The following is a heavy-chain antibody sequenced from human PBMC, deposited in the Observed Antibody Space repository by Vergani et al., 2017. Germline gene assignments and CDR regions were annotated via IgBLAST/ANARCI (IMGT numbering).Heavy chain of an antibody. D-gene: IGHD3-22*01. CDR1: GGSISSGGYY. Sequence: QVQLQESGPGLVKPSQTLSLTCTVSGGSISSGGYYWSWIRQHPGKGLEWIGYIYYSGSTNYNPSLKSRVTMSVDTSKNQFSLKLSSVTAADTAVYYCARDHYYYDSSGYYKPGDYWGQGTLVTVSS. V-gene: IGHV4-31*03. CDR2: IYYSGST. CDR3: ARDHYYYDSSGYYKPGDY. J-gene: IGHJ4*02.